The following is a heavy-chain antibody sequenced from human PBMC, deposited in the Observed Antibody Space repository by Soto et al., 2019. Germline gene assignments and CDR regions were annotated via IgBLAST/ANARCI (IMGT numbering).Heavy chain of an antibody. J-gene: IGHJ3*02. CDR2: MNPNSGNT. CDR3: ARTPWRIDAFDI. D-gene: IGHD2-15*01. CDR1: GYTFTSYD. V-gene: IGHV1-8*01. Sequence: ASVKVSFKASGYTFTSYDINWVRQATGQGLEWMGWMNPNSGNTGYAQKFQGRVTMTRNTSISTAYMELSSLRSEDTAVYYCARTPWRIDAFDIWGQGTMVTVSS.